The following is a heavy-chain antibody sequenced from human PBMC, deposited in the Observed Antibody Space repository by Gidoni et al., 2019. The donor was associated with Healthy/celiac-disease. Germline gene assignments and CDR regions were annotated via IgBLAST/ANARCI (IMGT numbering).Heavy chain of an antibody. V-gene: IGHV4-61*02. Sequence: QVQLQESGPGLVKPSQTLSLTCTVSGCPISSGSYYWSWIRQPAGKGLEWIGRIYTSGSTNYNPSLKSRVTISVDTSKNQFSLKLSSVTAADTAVYYCARAILTGYWLALDYWGQGTLVTVSS. J-gene: IGHJ4*02. CDR2: IYTSGST. CDR3: ARAILTGYWLALDY. CDR1: GCPISSGSYY. D-gene: IGHD3-9*01.